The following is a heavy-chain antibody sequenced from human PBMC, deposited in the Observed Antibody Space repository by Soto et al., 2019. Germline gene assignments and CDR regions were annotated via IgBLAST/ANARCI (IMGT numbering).Heavy chain of an antibody. CDR3: ARGRGATADYFDF. V-gene: IGHV3-11*05. Sequence: QVQLVESGGGLVKPGGSLRLSCAVSGFTFSDYYMTWIRQAPGKGLEWVSYISSSTSHTNYADSVKGRFTISRDNAKNSLFLQMKGLRAEDTAVYYCARGRGATADYFDFWGQGTLVTVSS. CDR1: GFTFSDYY. CDR2: ISSSTSHT. J-gene: IGHJ4*02. D-gene: IGHD1-26*01.